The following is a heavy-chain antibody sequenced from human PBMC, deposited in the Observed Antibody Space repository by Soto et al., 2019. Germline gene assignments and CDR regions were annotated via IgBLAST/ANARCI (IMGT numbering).Heavy chain of an antibody. CDR1: GFTFSSYA. D-gene: IGHD5-12*01. J-gene: IGHJ5*02. CDR2: ISGSGGST. V-gene: IGHV3-23*01. CDR3: ARVRDGYNYGSSHFFPWFDP. Sequence: EVQLLESGGGLVQPGGSLRLSCAASGFTFSSYAMSWVRQAPGKGLEWVSAISGSGGSTYYADSVKGRFTISRDNSKNTLYLQMNSLRAEDTAVYYCARVRDGYNYGSSHFFPWFDPWGQGTLVTVSS.